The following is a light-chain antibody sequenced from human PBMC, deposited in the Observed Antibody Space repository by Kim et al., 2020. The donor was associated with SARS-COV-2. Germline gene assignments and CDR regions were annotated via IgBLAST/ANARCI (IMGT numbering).Light chain of an antibody. CDR2: STS. J-gene: IGKJ4*01. CDR1: LDISTS. CDR3: QQLDSYPLT. V-gene: IGKV1-9*01. Sequence: DIQLTQSPSFLSASVGDRVTITCRASLDISTSLAWYQQKPGKAPELIIYSTSTLQSGVPSRFRGSGSGTEFTLTITNLQPEDFATYYCQQLDSYPLTFGGGTKVDIK.